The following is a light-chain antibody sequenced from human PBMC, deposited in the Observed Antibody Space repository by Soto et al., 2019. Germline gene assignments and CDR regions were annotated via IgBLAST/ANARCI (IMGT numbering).Light chain of an antibody. V-gene: IGKV1-33*01. CDR3: QQYDNLPIT. CDR2: DAS. Sequence: DIQMTQSPSSLSASVGDRVTIXXQASQDISNYLNWYQQKPGKAPKLXIYDASNLETGVPSRFSGSGAGTDFTFTISSLQPEDIATYYCQQYDNLPITFGQGTRLEIK. CDR1: QDISNY. J-gene: IGKJ5*01.